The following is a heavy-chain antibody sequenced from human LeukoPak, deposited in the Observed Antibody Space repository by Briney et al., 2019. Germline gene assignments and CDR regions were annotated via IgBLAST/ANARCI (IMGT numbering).Heavy chain of an antibody. V-gene: IGHV3-23*01. Sequence: GGSLRLSCAASGFTXXXXAMSWVRQAPXXGLEGVSATSGSGGSTYYADSVKGRFTISRDNSKNTLYLQMNSLRAKDTAVYYCAASRTANYWGQGTLVTVSS. CDR3: AASRTANY. D-gene: IGHD5-18*01. J-gene: IGHJ4*02. CDR2: TSGSGGST. CDR1: GFTXXXXA.